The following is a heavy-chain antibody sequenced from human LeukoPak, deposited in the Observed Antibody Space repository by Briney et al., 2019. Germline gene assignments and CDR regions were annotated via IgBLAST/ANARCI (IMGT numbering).Heavy chain of an antibody. D-gene: IGHD2-2*01. V-gene: IGHV3-30*02. Sequence: GGSLRLSCAASGFSATTYAMDWIRQAPGKGLEWVAFIQNDGSTKFYTESAKGRFTISRDDSKKTFYLQMDSLRPDDTAVYYCAKGVDYAFQKWGQGTRVTVSS. CDR1: GFSATTYA. CDR2: IQNDGSTK. CDR3: AKGVDYAFQK. J-gene: IGHJ4*02.